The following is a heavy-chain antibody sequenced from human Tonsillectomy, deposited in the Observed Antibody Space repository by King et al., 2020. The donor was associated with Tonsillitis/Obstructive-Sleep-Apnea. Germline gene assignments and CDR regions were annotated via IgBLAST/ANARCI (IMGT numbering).Heavy chain of an antibody. J-gene: IGHJ5*02. V-gene: IGHV1-2*02. CDR1: GYTFTGYY. D-gene: IGHD2-15*01. CDR2: INPNSGGT. CDR3: ARPDADCSGVSCSHYWFDP. Sequence: QLVQSGAEVKKPGASVKVSCKASGYTFTGYYMHWVRQAPGQGLEWMGWINPNSGGTNYAQKFQGRVTMTRDTSISTAYMERSRLRSDDTAVFYCARPDADCSGVSCSHYWFDPWGQGTLVTVSS.